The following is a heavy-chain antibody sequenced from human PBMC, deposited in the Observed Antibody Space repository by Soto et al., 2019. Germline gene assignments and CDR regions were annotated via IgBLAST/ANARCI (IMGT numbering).Heavy chain of an antibody. J-gene: IGHJ4*02. CDR1: GGSFSGYY. CDR2: IYYSGST. Sequence: SETLSLTCAVYGGSFSGYYWSWIRQPPGKGLEWIGYIYYSGSTNYNPSLKSRVTISVDTSKNQFSLKLSSVTAADTAVYYCARTIAARPYFDYWGQGTLVTVSS. CDR3: ARTIAARPYFDY. D-gene: IGHD6-6*01. V-gene: IGHV4-59*08.